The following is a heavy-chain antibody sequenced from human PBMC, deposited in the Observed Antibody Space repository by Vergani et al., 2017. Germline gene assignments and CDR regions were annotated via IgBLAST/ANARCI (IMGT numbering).Heavy chain of an antibody. D-gene: IGHD3-22*01. CDR3: TTHKTDYYDSSGYYY. J-gene: IGHJ4*02. CDR2: IKSKDDGGTT. Sequence: EVQLVESGGGLVKPGGSLRLSCAASGFTFSNACMSWVRQAPGKGLEWVGRIKSKDDGGTTDYAAPVKGRFTISRDDSKNTLYLQMSSLKTEDTAVYYCTTHKTDYYDSSGYYYWGQGTLVTVSS. V-gene: IGHV3-15*01. CDR1: GFTFSNAC.